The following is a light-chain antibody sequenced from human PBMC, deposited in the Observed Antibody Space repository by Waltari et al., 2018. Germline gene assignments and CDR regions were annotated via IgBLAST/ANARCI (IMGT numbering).Light chain of an antibody. CDR2: GAS. J-gene: IGKJ1*01. Sequence: EIVLTQSPGTLSLSPVKRATFSYRAVQGVTSSYLAWYQQKPGQAPRRLIYGASSRATGIPDRCRGSGSGTDFTLTISRLEPEDFAVYYCQQYGSSPETFGQGTKVENK. CDR1: QGVTSSY. CDR3: QQYGSSPET. V-gene: IGKV3-20*01.